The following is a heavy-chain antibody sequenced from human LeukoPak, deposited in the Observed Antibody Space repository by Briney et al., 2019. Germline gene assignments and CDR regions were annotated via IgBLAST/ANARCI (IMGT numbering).Heavy chain of an antibody. D-gene: IGHD7-27*01. J-gene: IGHJ3*02. CDR3: ATRNWAYDAFDI. CDR1: GGSISSGGYY. V-gene: IGHV4-31*03. Sequence: PSETLSLTCTASGGSISSGGYYWSWIRQHPGKGLEWIGYIYYSGSTYYNPSLKSRVTISVDTSKNQFSLKLSSVTAADTAVYYCATRNWAYDAFDIWGQGTVVTVSS. CDR2: IYYSGST.